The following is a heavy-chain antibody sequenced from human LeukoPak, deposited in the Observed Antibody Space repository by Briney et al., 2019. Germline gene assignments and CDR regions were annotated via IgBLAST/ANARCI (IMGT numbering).Heavy chain of an antibody. CDR3: ARGHPPRYCTNGVCYLVYFDY. V-gene: IGHV4-34*01. J-gene: IGHJ4*02. CDR2: INHSGST. D-gene: IGHD2-8*01. Sequence: SETLSLTCAVYGGSFSGYYWSWIRQPPGKGLEWIGEINHSGSTNYNPSLKSRVTISVDTSKNQFSLKLSSVTAADTAVYYCARGHPPRYCTNGVCYLVYFDYWGQGTLVTVSS. CDR1: GGSFSGYY.